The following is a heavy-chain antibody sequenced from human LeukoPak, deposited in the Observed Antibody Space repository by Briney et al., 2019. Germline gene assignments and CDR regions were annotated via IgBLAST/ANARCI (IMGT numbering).Heavy chain of an antibody. CDR1: GGSISSSSYF. D-gene: IGHD2-2*01. V-gene: IGHV4-39*07. CDR2: IYYSGTT. J-gene: IGHJ4*02. CDR3: ARTPGGYQFDY. Sequence: SETLSLTCTVSGGSISSSSYFWGWVRQPPGKGLEWIGNIYYSGTTYNNPSLKSRVTVSVDTSKKQFSLKLSSVTAADTAVYYCARTPGGYQFDYWGQGTLVTVSS.